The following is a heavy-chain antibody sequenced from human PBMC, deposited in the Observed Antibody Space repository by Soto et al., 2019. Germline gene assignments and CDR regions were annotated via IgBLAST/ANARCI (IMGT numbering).Heavy chain of an antibody. V-gene: IGHV4-38-2*01. J-gene: IGHJ4*02. Sequence: SDTLSLTCAVSGYSISSGYYWGWIRQPPGKGLEWIGSIYHSGSTYYNPSLKSRVTISVDTSKNQFSLKLSSVTAADTAVYYCARGDGGRELRFLEWLLYRSGSFDYWRQGTLVTVSS. CDR1: GYSISSGYY. CDR2: IYHSGST. D-gene: IGHD3-3*01. CDR3: ARGDGGRELRFLEWLLYRSGSFDY.